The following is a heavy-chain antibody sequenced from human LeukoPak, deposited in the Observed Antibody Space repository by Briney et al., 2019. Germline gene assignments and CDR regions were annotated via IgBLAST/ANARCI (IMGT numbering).Heavy chain of an antibody. V-gene: IGHV3-23*01. D-gene: IGHD1-14*01. CDR2: ISGSGNRT. CDR1: GFTFSSYA. CDR3: VRGSEPDRGLDY. J-gene: IGHJ4*02. Sequence: GGSLRLSCAASGFTFSSYAMSWVRQAPGKGLEWVSSISGSGNRTYYADSVKGRFTVSRDNAKNTLYLQMNSLRVEDTAIYYCVRGSEPDRGLDYWGQGTPVTVSS.